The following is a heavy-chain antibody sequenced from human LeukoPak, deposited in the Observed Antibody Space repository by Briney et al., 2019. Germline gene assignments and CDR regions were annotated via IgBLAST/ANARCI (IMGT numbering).Heavy chain of an antibody. D-gene: IGHD3-22*01. CDR2: IWYDGSNK. J-gene: IGHJ4*02. V-gene: IGHV3-33*01. CDR1: GFTFSSYG. Sequence: GGSLRLSCAASGFTFSSYGMHWVRQAPGKGLEWVAVIWYDGSNKYYADSVKGRFTISRDNSKNTLYLQMNSLRAEDTAVYYCARDKYCYDSQYYFDYWGQGTLVTVSS. CDR3: ARDKYCYDSQYYFDY.